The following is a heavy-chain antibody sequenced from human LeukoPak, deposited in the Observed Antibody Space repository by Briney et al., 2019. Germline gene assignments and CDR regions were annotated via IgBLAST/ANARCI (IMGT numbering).Heavy chain of an antibody. Sequence: GRSLRLSCAASGFTFISYGMHWVRQAPGKGLEWVANIKEDGNEKKYVDSVKGRFTISRDNAKNSLHLQMNSLRAEDTAVYYCVRDRLTGSYRYFDYWGQGTLVTVSS. V-gene: IGHV3-7*01. J-gene: IGHJ4*02. CDR3: VRDRLTGSYRYFDY. CDR1: GFTFISYG. CDR2: IKEDGNEK. D-gene: IGHD3-9*01.